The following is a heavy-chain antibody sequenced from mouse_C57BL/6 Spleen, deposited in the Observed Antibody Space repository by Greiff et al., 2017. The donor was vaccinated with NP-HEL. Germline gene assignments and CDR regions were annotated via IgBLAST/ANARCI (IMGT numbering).Heavy chain of an antibody. V-gene: IGHV1-82*01. CDR1: GYAFSSYW. CDR3: AREVDSSGYVGYYAMDY. CDR2: IYPGDGDT. Sequence: VQLQQSGAELVKPGASVKISCKASGYAFSSYWMNWVKQRPGKGLEWIGRIYPGDGDTNYNGKFKGKATLTADKSSSTAYMQLSSLTSEDSAVYFCAREVDSSGYVGYYAMDYWGQGTSVTVSS. J-gene: IGHJ4*01. D-gene: IGHD3-2*02.